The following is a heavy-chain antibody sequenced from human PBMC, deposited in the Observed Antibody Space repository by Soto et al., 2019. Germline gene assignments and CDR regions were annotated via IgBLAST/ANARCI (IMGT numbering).Heavy chain of an antibody. CDR3: ASDPAYCGGDCYPD. D-gene: IGHD2-21*02. V-gene: IGHV1-69*02. CDR2: IIPILGIA. CDR1: GGTFSSYT. J-gene: IGHJ4*02. Sequence: QVQLVQSGAEVKKPGSSVKVSCKASGGTFSSYTISWVRQAPGQGLEWMGRIIPILGIANYAQKFQGRVTITADKSTNTDYMELSSLRSEDTAVYYCASDPAYCGGDCYPDWGQGTLVTVSS.